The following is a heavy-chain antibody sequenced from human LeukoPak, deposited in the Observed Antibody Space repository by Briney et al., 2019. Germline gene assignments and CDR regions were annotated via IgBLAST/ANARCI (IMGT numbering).Heavy chain of an antibody. CDR2: ISSTSAYL. J-gene: IGHJ4*02. Sequence: GGSLRLSCAASGFSFSDYGMNWVRQAPGKGLEWVSSISSTSAYLYYADSVKGRFSISRDNADNSLVLQMNSLRAEDTAVYYCARFLEWFDYWGQGTLVTVSS. CDR1: GFSFSDYG. V-gene: IGHV3-21*01. CDR3: ARFLEWFDY. D-gene: IGHD3-3*01.